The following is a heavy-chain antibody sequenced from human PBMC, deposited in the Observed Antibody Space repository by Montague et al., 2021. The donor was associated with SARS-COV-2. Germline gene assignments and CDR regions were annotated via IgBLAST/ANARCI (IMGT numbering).Heavy chain of an antibody. J-gene: IGHJ3*01. CDR2: FDPEHGET. D-gene: IGHD3-3*02. CDR1: GYTLSEVP. CDR3: ATESILGVVIYAFAF. Sequence: SVKVSCKASGYTLSEVPIHWVRQAPGDGLEWMGSFDPEHGETLYTQKFQGRVTMTEDPSTETAYLELSNLISDDTAIYYCATESILGVVIYAFAFWGQGTLVTVSS. V-gene: IGHV1-24*01.